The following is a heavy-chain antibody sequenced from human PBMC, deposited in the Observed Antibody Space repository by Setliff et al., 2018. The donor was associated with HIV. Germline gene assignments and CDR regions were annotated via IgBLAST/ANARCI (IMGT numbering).Heavy chain of an antibody. CDR3: AKGAGFYGDYTFDH. Sequence: LSLTCTVSGPSINIHYWSWIRQSPGKAFEWIGYIYSTGSTNYNPSLQSRVTISMVASRNQFSLKVTSVTAADTAVYYCAKGAGFYGDYTFDHWGQVRAVTVSS. D-gene: IGHD4-17*01. J-gene: IGHJ4*02. CDR1: GPSINIHY. V-gene: IGHV4-59*11. CDR2: IYSTGST.